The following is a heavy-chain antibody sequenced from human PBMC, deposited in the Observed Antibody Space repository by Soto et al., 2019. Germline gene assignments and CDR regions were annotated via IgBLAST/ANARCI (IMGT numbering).Heavy chain of an antibody. CDR3: ARVKRYYFDY. V-gene: IGHV1-18*01. D-gene: IGHD6-25*01. CDR1: GYTFIIHS. Sequence: ASVKVSCKTSGYTFIIHSITWVRQAPGQGLEWMGWIRSYNGNAAYAPKFHDRITMTTDTSTSTAYMELRSLTSDDTAVYYCARVKRYYFDYWGPGSLVTVSS. J-gene: IGHJ4*02. CDR2: IRSYNGNA.